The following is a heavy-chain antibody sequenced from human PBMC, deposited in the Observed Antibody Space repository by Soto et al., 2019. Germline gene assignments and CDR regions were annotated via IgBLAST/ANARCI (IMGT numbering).Heavy chain of an antibody. V-gene: IGHV1-24*01. CDR2: FDPEDGET. D-gene: IGHD6-19*01. CDR3: ATDTINAYSSVGYYFDY. Sequence: ASVKVSCKVSGYTLTELSMHWVRQAPGKGLEWMGGFDPEDGETIYAQKFQGRVTMTEDTSTDTAYMELSSLRSEDTAVYYCATDTINAYSSVGYYFDYWGQGTLVTVSS. CDR1: GYTLTELS. J-gene: IGHJ4*02.